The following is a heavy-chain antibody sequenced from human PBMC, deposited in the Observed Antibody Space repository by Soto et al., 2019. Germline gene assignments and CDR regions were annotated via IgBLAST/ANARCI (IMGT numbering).Heavy chain of an antibody. V-gene: IGHV1-3*01. D-gene: IGHD2-15*01. J-gene: IGHJ4*02. CDR3: ARGPGGPDGPGDY. CDR1: GYTFTNYG. CDR2: INAYNGNT. Sequence: ASVKVSCKASGYTFTNYGISWVRQAPGQRLEWMGWINAYNGNTKYSQKFQDTVTITRDTSASTAYMELSSLRSEDTAVYYCARGPGGPDGPGDYWGQGTLVTVSS.